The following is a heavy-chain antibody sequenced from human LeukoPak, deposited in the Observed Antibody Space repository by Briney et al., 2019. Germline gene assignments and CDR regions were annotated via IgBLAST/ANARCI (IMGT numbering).Heavy chain of an antibody. J-gene: IGHJ4*02. CDR3: ARRGDGYSLDS. D-gene: IGHD5-24*01. Sequence: GESLKISCKVSGYIFSNYWIVWLRQMPGKGLEWTGIIYPGDSETRYSPSFQGQVTISVDKSISTAYLQWSSLKASDTAMYYCARRGDGYSLDSWGRGTLVTVSS. V-gene: IGHV5-51*01. CDR1: GYIFSNYW. CDR2: IYPGDSET.